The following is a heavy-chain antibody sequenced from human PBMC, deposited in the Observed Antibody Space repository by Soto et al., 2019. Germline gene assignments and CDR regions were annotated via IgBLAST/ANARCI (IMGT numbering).Heavy chain of an antibody. CDR2: ISVSGANK. CDR3: ARIPDWQYWYFDL. J-gene: IGHJ2*01. V-gene: IGHV3-20*01. Sequence: EGQLVESGGSVIRPVWYLRLYCAASGFAVDQYGMAWGRLVPGRGREWVSGISVSGANKGYADSVRGRFTMSRDNAENSLYLQMNNLGAEDTALYLCARIPDWQYWYFDLWGRGTLVTVSS. D-gene: IGHD3-9*01. CDR1: GFAVDQYG.